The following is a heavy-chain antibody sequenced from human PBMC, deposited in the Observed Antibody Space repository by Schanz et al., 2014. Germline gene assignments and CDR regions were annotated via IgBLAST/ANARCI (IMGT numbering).Heavy chain of an antibody. CDR2: INTGGDST. CDR3: ARWFLIRGVILDS. J-gene: IGHJ4*02. CDR1: GFTFSTHA. Sequence: EVQLLESGGGLVQPGGSLRLSCAASGFTFSTHAMSWVRQAPGKGLVWVSSINTGGDSTYYADSVKGRFTISRDNSRDTVYLQMNSLRADDTAMYYCARWFLIRGVILDSWGQGTLVTVSA. V-gene: IGHV3-23*01. D-gene: IGHD3-10*01.